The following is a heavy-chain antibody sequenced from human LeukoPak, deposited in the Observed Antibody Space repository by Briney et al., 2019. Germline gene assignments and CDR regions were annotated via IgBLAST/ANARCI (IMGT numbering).Heavy chain of an antibody. CDR2: IYYSGST. J-gene: IGHJ4*02. D-gene: IGHD2/OR15-2a*01. CDR1: GGSISSYY. Sequence: SETLSLTCTVSGGSISSYYWSWIRRPPGKGLEWIGYIYYSGSTNYNPSLKSRVTISVDTSKNQFSLKLSSVTAADTAVYYCARGTRINYFDDWGQGTLVTVSS. V-gene: IGHV4-59*01. CDR3: ARGTRINYFDD.